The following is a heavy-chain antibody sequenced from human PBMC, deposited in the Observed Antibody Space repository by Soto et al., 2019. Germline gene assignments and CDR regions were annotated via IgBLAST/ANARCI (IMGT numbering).Heavy chain of an antibody. CDR2: ISSSSSYI. CDR3: ARDFKGQLWFGELLYTTNWFDP. D-gene: IGHD3-10*01. CDR1: GFTFSSYS. V-gene: IGHV3-21*01. Sequence: GGSLRLSCAASGFTFSSYSMNWVRQAPGKGLERVSSISSSSSYIYYADSVKDRFTISRDNAKNSLYLKMNSLRAEDTAVYYCARDFKGQLWFGELLYTTNWFDPWGQGTLVTVSS. J-gene: IGHJ5*02.